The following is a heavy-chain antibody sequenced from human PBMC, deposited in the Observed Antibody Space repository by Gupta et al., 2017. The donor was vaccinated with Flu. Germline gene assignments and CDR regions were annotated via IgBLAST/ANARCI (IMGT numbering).Heavy chain of an antibody. CDR3: ARVSVVYRSNNWFDP. Sequence: GYYMSWVRQDPGQGLEWMGGINPNSGDTNYARKCQGRVTLTRDTSITTAYVDLTSLRSDDTAAYYCARVSVVYRSNNWFDPWGQGTLVTVSS. V-gene: IGHV1-2*02. D-gene: IGHD6-13*01. CDR1: GYY. CDR2: INPNSGDT. J-gene: IGHJ5*02.